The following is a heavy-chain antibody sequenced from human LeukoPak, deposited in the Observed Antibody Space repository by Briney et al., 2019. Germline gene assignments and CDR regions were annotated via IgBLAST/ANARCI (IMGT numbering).Heavy chain of an antibody. CDR2: INLNSGGT. D-gene: IGHD2-21*02. J-gene: IGHJ4*02. V-gene: IGHV1-2*02. CDR3: ARVAGGDWYYFDF. Sequence: ASVKVSCKASGYTFTAYYMHWVRQAPGQGLEWMGWINLNSGGTNSAQKFQGRVTTTRDTSISAAYMELSRLGSDDTAVYYCARVAGGDWYYFDFWGQGTLVTVSS. CDR1: GYTFTAYY.